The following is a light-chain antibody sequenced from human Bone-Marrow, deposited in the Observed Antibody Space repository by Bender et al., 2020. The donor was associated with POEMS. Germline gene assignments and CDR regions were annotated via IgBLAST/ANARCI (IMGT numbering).Light chain of an antibody. Sequence: SYELTQPPSVSVSPGQTASITCSGDKLGEKYASWYQQRPGQSPVMIIYQDNKRSSGIPERFSGSNSGNTATLTISGTQAVDVADYYCQAWDSSAVVFGGGTKLTVL. CDR1: KLGEKY. CDR3: QAWDSSAVV. V-gene: IGLV3-1*01. J-gene: IGLJ3*02. CDR2: QDN.